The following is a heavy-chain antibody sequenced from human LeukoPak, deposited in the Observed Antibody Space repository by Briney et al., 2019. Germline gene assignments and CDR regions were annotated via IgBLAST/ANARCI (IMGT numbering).Heavy chain of an antibody. J-gene: IGHJ4*02. CDR3: ARVAEAYYYDSSGAADSDY. Sequence: PSETLSLTCTVSGGSISSGGYYWSRIRQHPGKGLEWIGYIYYSGSTYYNPSLKSRVTISVDTSKNRFSLKLSSVTAADTAVYYCARVAEAYYYDSSGAADSDYWGQGTLVTVSS. CDR1: GGSISSGGYY. D-gene: IGHD3-22*01. CDR2: IYYSGST. V-gene: IGHV4-31*03.